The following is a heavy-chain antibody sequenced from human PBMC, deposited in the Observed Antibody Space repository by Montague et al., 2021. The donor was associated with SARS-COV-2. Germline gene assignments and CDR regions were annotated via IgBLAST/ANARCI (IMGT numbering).Heavy chain of an antibody. CDR2: IYYSGDT. V-gene: IGHV4-59*02. Sequence: SETLSLTCTVYGDWVSSYYWNWIRRPPVRGLEWIGYIYYSGDTKYNPSLKSQATISVETSKNQFSLSLTSVTAADTAVYYCARGPFWSAAPDYWGQGILVTVSS. CDR3: ARGPFWSAAPDY. J-gene: IGHJ4*02. D-gene: IGHD3-3*01. CDR1: GDWVSSYY.